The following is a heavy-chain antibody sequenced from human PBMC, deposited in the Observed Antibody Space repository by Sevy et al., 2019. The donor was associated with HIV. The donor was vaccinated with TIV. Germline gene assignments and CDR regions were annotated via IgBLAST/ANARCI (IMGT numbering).Heavy chain of an antibody. Sequence: SETLSLTCTVSGGSISSYYWSWIRQPPGKGLEWIGYIYYSGSTNYNPSLKSRVTISVETSKNQFSLKLSSVTAADTAVYYCAREGSSSSWYRSGGMDVWGQGTTVTVSS. V-gene: IGHV4-59*01. D-gene: IGHD6-13*01. J-gene: IGHJ6*02. CDR1: GGSISSYY. CDR2: IYYSGST. CDR3: AREGSSSSWYRSGGMDV.